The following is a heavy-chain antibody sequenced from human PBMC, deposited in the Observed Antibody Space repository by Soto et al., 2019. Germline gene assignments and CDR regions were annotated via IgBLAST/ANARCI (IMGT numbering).Heavy chain of an antibody. J-gene: IGHJ6*02. D-gene: IGHD2-8*01. CDR1: GFTFSSYW. CDR2: IKQDGSEK. V-gene: IGHV3-7*01. Sequence: HPGGSLRLSCAASGFTFSSYWMSWVRPAPGKGLEWVANIKQDGSEKYYVDSVKGRFTISRDNAKNSLYLQMNSLRAEDTAVYYCARESRDCTNGVCSLLDYYYGMDVWGQGTTVTVSS. CDR3: ARESRDCTNGVCSLLDYYYGMDV.